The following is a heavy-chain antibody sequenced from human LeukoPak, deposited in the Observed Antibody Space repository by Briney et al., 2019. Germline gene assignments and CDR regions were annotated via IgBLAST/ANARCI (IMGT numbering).Heavy chain of an antibody. Sequence: GGSLRLSCAASGSTFSSYGMHWVRQAPGKGLEWVAVIWYDGSNKYYADSVKGRFTISRDNSKNTLYLQMNSLRAEDTAVYYCAREMAEGCSGGSCPDAFDIWGQGTMVTVSS. D-gene: IGHD2-15*01. V-gene: IGHV3-33*01. CDR2: IWYDGSNK. CDR3: AREMAEGCSGGSCPDAFDI. J-gene: IGHJ3*02. CDR1: GSTFSSYG.